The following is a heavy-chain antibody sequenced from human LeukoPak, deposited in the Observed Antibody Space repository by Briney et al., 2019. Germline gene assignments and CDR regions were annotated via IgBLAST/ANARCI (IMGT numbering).Heavy chain of an antibody. CDR3: AARNYDILTGLVDY. V-gene: IGHV1-58*02. J-gene: IGHJ4*02. CDR1: GFTFTSSA. CDR2: IVVGSGNT. Sequence: SVKVSCKASGFTFTSSAMQWVRQARGQRLEWIGWIVVGSGNTNYAQKFQERVTITRDMYTSTAYMELSSLRSEDTAVYYCAARNYDILTGLVDYWGQGTLVTVSS. D-gene: IGHD3-9*01.